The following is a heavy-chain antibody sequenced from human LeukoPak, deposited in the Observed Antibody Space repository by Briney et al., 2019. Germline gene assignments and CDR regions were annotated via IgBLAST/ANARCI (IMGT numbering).Heavy chain of an antibody. CDR2: ISGSGGST. V-gene: IGHV3-23*01. CDR3: ARDRGYSTAGDY. Sequence: GGSLRLSCAASGFTFSSYAMSWVRQAPGKGLEWVSAISGSGGSTYYADSVKGRFTISRDNSKNTLYLQMNSLRAEDTAVYYCARDRGYSTAGDYWGQGTVVTISS. D-gene: IGHD3-22*01. J-gene: IGHJ4*02. CDR1: GFTFSSYA.